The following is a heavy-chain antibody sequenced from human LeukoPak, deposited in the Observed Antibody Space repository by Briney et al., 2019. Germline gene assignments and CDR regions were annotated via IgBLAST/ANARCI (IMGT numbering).Heavy chain of an antibody. CDR2: IIPIFGTA. CDR3: ASVYKHGMDV. Sequence: ASVKVSCEASGGTFSSYAISWVRQAPGQGLEWMGGIIPIFGTANYAQKFQGRVTMTRDTSASTVYMELSSLRSEDTAVYYCASVYKHGMDVWGQGTTVTVSS. J-gene: IGHJ6*02. CDR1: GGTFSSYA. D-gene: IGHD5-24*01. V-gene: IGHV1-69*05.